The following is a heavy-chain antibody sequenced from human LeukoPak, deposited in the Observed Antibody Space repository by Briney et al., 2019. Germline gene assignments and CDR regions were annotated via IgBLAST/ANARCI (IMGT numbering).Heavy chain of an antibody. CDR1: GYSFTSYW. V-gene: IGHV5-10-1*01. Sequence: GESLKISCKGSGYSFTSYWISWVRQMPGKGLEWMGRIDPSDSYTNYSPSFQGHVTISADKSISTAYLQWSGLKASDTAMYCCARATSYGDYVGYWGQGTLVTVSS. CDR2: IDPSDSYT. CDR3: ARATSYGDYVGY. D-gene: IGHD4-17*01. J-gene: IGHJ4*02.